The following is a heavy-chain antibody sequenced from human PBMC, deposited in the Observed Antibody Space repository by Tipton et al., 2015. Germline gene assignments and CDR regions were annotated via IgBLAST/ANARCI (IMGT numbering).Heavy chain of an antibody. J-gene: IGHJ4*02. CDR2: IYHRGDP. D-gene: IGHD5/OR15-5a*01. V-gene: IGHV4-38-2*01. Sequence: TLSLTCAVSGYSISPGYYCGWFRQPPGKTLEWPGSIYHRGDPTYNPSLKSRVTISLDTSKNQFSLKLNSVTAADTAVYYCATGLLVCNGKTDYCGQGALVTASS. CDR1: GYSISPGYY. CDR3: ATGLLVCNGKTDY.